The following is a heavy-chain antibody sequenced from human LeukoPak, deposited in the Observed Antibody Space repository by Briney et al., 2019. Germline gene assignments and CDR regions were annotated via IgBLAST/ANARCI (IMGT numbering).Heavy chain of an antibody. CDR3: ARGRIAARTGAWGV. CDR2: TYSGNYT. V-gene: IGHV3-66*01. J-gene: IGHJ6*04. CDR1: RFTVNTNY. Sequence: PGGSLRLSCAASRFTVNTNYMSWVRQAPGKGLEWVSVTYSGNYTYYADSVKGRFTISRDNPKNTLYLKMNSQRAEDTAVYYCARGRIAARTGAWGVWGKGTTVTVSS. D-gene: IGHD6-6*01.